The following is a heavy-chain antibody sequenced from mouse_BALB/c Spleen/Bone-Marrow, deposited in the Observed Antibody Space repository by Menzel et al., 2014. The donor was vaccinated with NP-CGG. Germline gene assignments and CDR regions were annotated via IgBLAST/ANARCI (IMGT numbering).Heavy chain of an antibody. CDR3: TRWLPYAMDY. CDR2: IYPSDSYT. CDR1: GYTFTNYW. J-gene: IGHJ4*01. Sequence: VQLQQSGAELVRPGASVKLSYKASGYTFTNYWINWVKQRPGQGLEWIGNIYPSDSYTNYNQKFKDKATLTVDKSSSTAYMQLSNPTSEDSAVYYCTRWLPYAMDYWGQGTSVTVSS. V-gene: IGHV1-69*02. D-gene: IGHD2-2*01.